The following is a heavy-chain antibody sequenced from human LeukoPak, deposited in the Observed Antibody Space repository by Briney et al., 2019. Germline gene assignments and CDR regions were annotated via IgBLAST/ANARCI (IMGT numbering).Heavy chain of an antibody. D-gene: IGHD3-10*01. CDR1: GYTFTDYY. CDR3: ARDLGFGGSVGAFDI. CDR2: INPNSGGT. J-gene: IGHJ3*02. V-gene: IGHV1-2*02. Sequence: ASVKVSCKASGYTFTDYYMHWVRQAPGQGLEWMGWINPNSGGTNYAQKFQGRVTMTRDTSISTAYMELSRLRSDDTAVYYCARDLGFGGSVGAFDIWGQGTMVTVSS.